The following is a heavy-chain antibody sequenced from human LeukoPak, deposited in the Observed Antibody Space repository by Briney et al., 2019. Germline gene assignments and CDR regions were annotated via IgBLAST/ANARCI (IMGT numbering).Heavy chain of an antibody. V-gene: IGHV3-21*01. J-gene: IGHJ4*02. CDR1: GFTFSSYG. CDR2: ISSTGSYI. D-gene: IGHD4-11*01. Sequence: GGSLRLSCAASGFTFSSYGMHWVRQAPGKGLEWVSSISSTGSYIYYADSVKGRFTISRDNAKNSLYLQMNSLRAEDTAVYYCARDTISNYPTYWGPGTLVTVSS. CDR3: ARDTISNYPTY.